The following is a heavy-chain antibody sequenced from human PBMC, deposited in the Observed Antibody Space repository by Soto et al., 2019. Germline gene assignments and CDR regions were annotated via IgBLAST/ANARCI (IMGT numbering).Heavy chain of an antibody. D-gene: IGHD5-12*01. J-gene: IGHJ3*01. Sequence: EVQLVESGGNLVQPGGSLRLSCAASGFTFSNYVMHWVHQVPGKGLVWVSRIDTDGTTTHYADSVKGRFTISRDNAKNTLYLQMNSLRVEDAAVYYCVRDRDGYNFWGQGTMVTVSS. V-gene: IGHV3-74*01. CDR3: VRDRDGYNF. CDR1: GFTFSNYV. CDR2: IDTDGTTT.